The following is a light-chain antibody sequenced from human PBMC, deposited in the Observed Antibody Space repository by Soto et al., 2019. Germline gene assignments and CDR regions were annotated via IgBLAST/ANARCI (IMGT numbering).Light chain of an antibody. V-gene: IGKV3-11*01. J-gene: IGKJ4*01. Sequence: EIVLTQSPATLSLSPGERATLSCRASQRVSSYLAWYQQKPGQAPRLLIYDASNRATGIPARFSGSGSGTDFTLTIGSLEPEDFAVYYCQQRSNWPPALTFGGGTKVEIK. CDR1: QRVSSY. CDR2: DAS. CDR3: QQRSNWPPALT.